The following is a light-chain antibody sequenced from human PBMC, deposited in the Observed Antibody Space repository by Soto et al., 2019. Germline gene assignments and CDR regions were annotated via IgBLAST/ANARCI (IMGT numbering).Light chain of an antibody. V-gene: IGKV3-15*01. CDR2: GSF. Sequence: EIVMTHSPVTLSASPLESATLSFRSSQSVDNNVAWYQQKPGQAPRLLIVGSFARATGIPARFSGSGSGSEFTLTISGLQSEDFAVYYCQQYNDRPPINFGQGTRLEIK. J-gene: IGKJ5*01. CDR3: QQYNDRPPIN. CDR1: QSVDNN.